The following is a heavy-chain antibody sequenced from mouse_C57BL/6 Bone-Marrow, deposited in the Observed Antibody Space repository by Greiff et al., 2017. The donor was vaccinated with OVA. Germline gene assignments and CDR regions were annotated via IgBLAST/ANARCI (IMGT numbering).Heavy chain of an antibody. J-gene: IGHJ2*01. Sequence: QVQLQQPGAELVMPGASVKLSCKASGYTFTSYWMHWVKQRPGQGLELIGEIDPSDSYTNYNQKFKGKSTLTVDKSSSTAYMQLSSLTSEDSAVYYCAVITTVVDYWGQGTTLTVSS. D-gene: IGHD1-1*01. CDR3: AVITTVVDY. CDR1: GYTFTSYW. V-gene: IGHV1-69*01. CDR2: IDPSDSYT.